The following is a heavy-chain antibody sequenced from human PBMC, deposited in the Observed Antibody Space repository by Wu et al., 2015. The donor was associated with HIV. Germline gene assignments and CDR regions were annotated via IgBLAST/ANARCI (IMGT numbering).Heavy chain of an antibody. Sequence: QVQLVQSGAEVKKPGASVKVSCKASGYTFTGYYMHWVRQAPGQGLEWMGWINPNSGGTNYAQKFQGRVTMTRDTSISTAYMELSRLRSDDTAVYYCARDGHYYVRGVMMGPYYYYGMDVWGQGTTVTVSS. V-gene: IGHV1-2*02. CDR1: GYTFTGYY. CDR2: INPNSGGT. CDR3: ARDGHYYVRGVMMGPYYYYGMDV. J-gene: IGHJ6*02. D-gene: IGHD3-10*02.